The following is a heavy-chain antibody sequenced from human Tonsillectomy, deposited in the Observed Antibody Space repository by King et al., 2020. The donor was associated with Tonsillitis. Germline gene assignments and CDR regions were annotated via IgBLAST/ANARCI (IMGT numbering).Heavy chain of an antibody. Sequence: VQLVESGGGVVQPGRSLRLSCAASGFTFSSHGMHWVRQAPGKGLEWVAVISYDGSDKYYADSVKGRFTISRDNSKNTLYLQMNSLRAEDTAVYYCAKSYLWCGNLLDIRGSMDVWGQGTTVTVSS. CDR2: ISYDGSDK. CDR1: GFTFSSHG. D-gene: IGHD3-10*01. V-gene: IGHV3-30*18. J-gene: IGHJ6*02. CDR3: AKSYLWCGNLLDIRGSMDV.